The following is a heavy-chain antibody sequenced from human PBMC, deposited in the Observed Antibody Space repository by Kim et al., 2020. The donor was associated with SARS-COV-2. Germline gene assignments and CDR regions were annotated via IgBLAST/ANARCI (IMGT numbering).Heavy chain of an antibody. V-gene: IGHV1-18*04. D-gene: IGHD3-10*01. J-gene: IGHJ5*02. CDR3: ARDHGSGSYYRTADNWFDP. CDR1: GYTFTSYG. Sequence: ASVKVSCKASGYTFTSYGISWVRQAPGQGLEWMGWISAYNGNTNYAQKLQGRVTMTTDTSTSTAYMELRSLRSDDTAVYYCARDHGSGSYYRTADNWFDPCGQGTLVTVSS. CDR2: ISAYNGNT.